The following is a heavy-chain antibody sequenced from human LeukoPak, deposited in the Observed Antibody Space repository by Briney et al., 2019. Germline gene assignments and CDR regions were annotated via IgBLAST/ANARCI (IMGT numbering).Heavy chain of an antibody. D-gene: IGHD3-10*01. Sequence: SETLSLTCTISGDSMSGYSWSWLRQPAGQESEWIGRIYTSYFTEYNLSLDGRVTMSIDTSKNQFSLMLDSVTAADTAIYYCARVHIVTGTYFDSWGQGALVTVSS. V-gene: IGHV4-4*07. J-gene: IGHJ4*02. CDR3: ARVHIVTGTYFDS. CDR2: IYTSYFT. CDR1: GDSMSGYS.